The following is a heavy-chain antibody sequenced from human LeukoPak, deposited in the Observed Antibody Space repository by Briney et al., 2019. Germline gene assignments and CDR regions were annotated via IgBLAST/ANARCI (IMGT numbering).Heavy chain of an antibody. V-gene: IGHV4-39*07. J-gene: IGHJ4*02. Sequence: PSETLSLTCTVSGGSISSGGYYWSWIRQPPGKGLEWIGSIYHSGSTYYNPSLKSRVTISVDTSKNQFSLKLSSVTAADTAVYYCARVPGSGGTRSWGQGTLVTVSS. D-gene: IGHD3-10*01. CDR3: ARVPGSGGTRS. CDR1: GGSISSGGYY. CDR2: IYHSGST.